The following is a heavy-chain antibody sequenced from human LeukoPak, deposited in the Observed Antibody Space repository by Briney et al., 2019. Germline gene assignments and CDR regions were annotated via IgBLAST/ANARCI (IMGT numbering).Heavy chain of an antibody. D-gene: IGHD7-27*01. Sequence: PGGSLRLSCAASGFSFSSYGMHWVRQAPGKGLEWVAVIFYDGSNENYADSVKGRFTISRDNSKNTLYLQMNSLRTEDTAVYYCAKDQNWGCFDYWGQGTLVTVSS. J-gene: IGHJ4*02. V-gene: IGHV3-30*18. CDR1: GFSFSSYG. CDR3: AKDQNWGCFDY. CDR2: IFYDGSNE.